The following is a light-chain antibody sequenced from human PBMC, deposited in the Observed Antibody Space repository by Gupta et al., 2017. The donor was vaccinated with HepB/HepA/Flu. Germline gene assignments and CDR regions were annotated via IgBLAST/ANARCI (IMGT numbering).Light chain of an antibody. Sequence: DIQMTQSPSSVSASVGDRVTITCRASQDISDLLAWYQQKPGKAPNLLIYAASTLHSGVPSRFSGSGSGTDFTLTISSLQPEDFASYYCQQTNSFPRTFGPGTKVDIK. CDR3: QQTNSFPRT. V-gene: IGKV1-12*01. CDR1: QDISDL. J-gene: IGKJ3*01. CDR2: AAS.